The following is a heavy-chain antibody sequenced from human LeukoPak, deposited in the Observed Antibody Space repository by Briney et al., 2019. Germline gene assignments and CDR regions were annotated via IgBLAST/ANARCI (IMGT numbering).Heavy chain of an antibody. D-gene: IGHD2-21*01. Sequence: ASVKVSCKASGYTFTGYYMHWVRQAPGQGLEWMGWINPNSGGTNYAQKFQGRVTMTRDTSISTAYMELGRLRSGDTAVYYCARVANKTYGYWGQGTLVTVSS. J-gene: IGHJ4*02. CDR2: INPNSGGT. CDR3: ARVANKTYGY. V-gene: IGHV1-2*02. CDR1: GYTFTGYY.